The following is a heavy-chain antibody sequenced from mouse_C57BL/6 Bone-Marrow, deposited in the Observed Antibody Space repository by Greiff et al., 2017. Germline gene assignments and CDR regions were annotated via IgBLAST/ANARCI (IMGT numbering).Heavy chain of an antibody. CDR3: AREETAQDPFAY. J-gene: IGHJ3*01. CDR1: GYTFTDYN. V-gene: IGHV1-18*01. Sequence: EVQLQQSGPELVKPGASVKIPCKASGYTFTDYNMDWVKQSHGKSLEWIGDINPNNGGTIYNQKFKGKATLTVDKSSSTAYMELRSLTSEYTAVYYCAREETAQDPFAYWGQGTLVTVSA. D-gene: IGHD3-2*02. CDR2: INPNNGGT.